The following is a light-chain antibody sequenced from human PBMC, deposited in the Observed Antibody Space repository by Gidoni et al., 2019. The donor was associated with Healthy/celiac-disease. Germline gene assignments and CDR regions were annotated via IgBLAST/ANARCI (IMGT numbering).Light chain of an antibody. Sequence: DVVMTQSPLSLPVTLGQPASISCRSSQSLVHSDGNTYLNWFQQRPGQSPRSLIYKVSNRDSGVPDRFSGSGSGTDFTLKISRVEAEDVGVYYCMQGTHWPPVFGPGTKVDIK. J-gene: IGKJ3*01. CDR1: QSLVHSDGNTY. CDR3: MQGTHWPPV. CDR2: KVS. V-gene: IGKV2-30*02.